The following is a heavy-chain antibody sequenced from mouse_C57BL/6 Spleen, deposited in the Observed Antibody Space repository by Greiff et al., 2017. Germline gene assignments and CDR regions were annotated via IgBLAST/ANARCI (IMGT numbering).Heavy chain of an antibody. CDR2: IRNKANNHAT. J-gene: IGHJ1*03. CDR3: TRITTVVAGRNWYFDV. CDR1: GFTFSDAW. D-gene: IGHD1-1*01. V-gene: IGHV6-6*01. Sequence: EVKLMESGGGLVQPGGSMKLSCAASGFTFSDAWMDWVRQSPEKGLEWVAEIRNKANNHATYYAESVKGRFTISRDDSKSSVYLQMNSLRAEDTGIYYCTRITTVVAGRNWYFDVWGTGTTVTVSS.